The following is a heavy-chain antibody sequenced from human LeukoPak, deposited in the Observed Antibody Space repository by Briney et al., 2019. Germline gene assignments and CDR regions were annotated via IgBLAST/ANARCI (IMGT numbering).Heavy chain of an antibody. Sequence: SETLSLTCAVYGGSFRGYYWSGIREPPGKGLEWSGEINHSGSTNYNTSLKSRVTISVDTSKNQFSLKLSSVTAAATAVDYCATTISIAVAGQGGDAFDIWGQGTMVTVSS. J-gene: IGHJ3*02. V-gene: IGHV4-34*01. CDR3: ATTISIAVAGQGGDAFDI. CDR2: INHSGST. CDR1: GGSFRGYY. D-gene: IGHD6-19*01.